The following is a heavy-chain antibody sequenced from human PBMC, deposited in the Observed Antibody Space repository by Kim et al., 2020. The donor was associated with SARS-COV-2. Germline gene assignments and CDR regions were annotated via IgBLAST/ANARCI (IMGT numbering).Heavy chain of an antibody. J-gene: IGHJ6*02. CDR1: GFTFSSYW. CDR2: IKQDGSEK. Sequence: GGSLRLSCAASGFTFSSYWMSWVRQAPGKGLEWVANIKQDGSEKYYVDSVKGRFTISRDNAKNSLYLQMNSLRAEDTAVYYCARWFGELAGGMDVWGQGTTVTVSS. CDR3: ARWFGELAGGMDV. D-gene: IGHD3-10*01. V-gene: IGHV3-7*01.